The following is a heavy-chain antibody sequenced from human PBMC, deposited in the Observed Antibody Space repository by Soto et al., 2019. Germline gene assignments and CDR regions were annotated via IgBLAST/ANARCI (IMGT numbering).Heavy chain of an antibody. D-gene: IGHD2-21*02. CDR1: GVTMRQGGYS. V-gene: IGHV4-30-2*06. J-gene: IGHJ4*02. CDR3: ARGGGDDSFVF. Sequence: QVRLLESGPGRVRPSETMSLTCTVCGVTMRQGGYSWSWSRQSPGEGLQCLGYISHVETSYYNPSFKRRISLSIARTRNQFSLSLSSMTAADQDVYCCARGGGDDSFVFWGQELLVTVSS. CDR2: ISHVETS.